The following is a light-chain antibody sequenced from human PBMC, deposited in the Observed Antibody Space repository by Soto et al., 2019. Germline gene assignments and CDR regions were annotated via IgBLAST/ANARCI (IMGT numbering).Light chain of an antibody. J-gene: IGKJ3*01. CDR2: GVS. V-gene: IGKV3-15*01. CDR1: QSVRSN. CDR3: QQYNNWPTLT. Sequence: EIVMTQSPATLSVSQGERATLSCRASQSVRSNLAWYQQKPGQAPRLVIYGVSTRATGIPVRFSGSGSGTEFTLTIGSLQSEDFAVYYCQQYNNWPTLTFGPGTKVDIK.